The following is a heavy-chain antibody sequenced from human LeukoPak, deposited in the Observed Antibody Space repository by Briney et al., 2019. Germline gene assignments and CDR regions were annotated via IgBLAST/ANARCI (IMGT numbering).Heavy chain of an antibody. D-gene: IGHD5-12*01. V-gene: IGHV4-30-4*08. CDR2: IYYSGST. CDR3: ARVRGYGYYMDA. CDR1: GGSISSGDYY. Sequence: SQTLSLTCTVSGGSISSGDYYWSWIRQPPGKGLEWIGYIYYSGSTYYNPPLKSRVTISVDTSKNQFSLKLSSVTAADTAVYYCARVRGYGYYMDAWGKGTTVTVSS. J-gene: IGHJ6*03.